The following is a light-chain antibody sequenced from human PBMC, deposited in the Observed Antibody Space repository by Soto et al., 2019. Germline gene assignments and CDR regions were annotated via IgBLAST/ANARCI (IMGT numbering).Light chain of an antibody. CDR2: GAS. CDR1: QSVSSN. CDR3: QQYNNWPRT. J-gene: IGKJ1*01. Sequence: EKVMTQSPATLSVSPREKATLSPRASQSVSSNLAWYQQKPGQAPRLLIYGASTRATGIPARFSGSGSGTEFTLTISSLQSEDFAVYYCQQYNNWPRTFGQGTKV. V-gene: IGKV3-15*01.